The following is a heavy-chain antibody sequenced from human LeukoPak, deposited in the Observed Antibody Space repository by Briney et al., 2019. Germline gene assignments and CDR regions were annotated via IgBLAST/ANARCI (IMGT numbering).Heavy chain of an antibody. V-gene: IGHV1-69*05. CDR1: GGTFSSYA. CDR3: ARVGGIVVVPAATTAEYYYYMDV. CDR2: IIPIFGTA. Sequence: SVKVSCKASGGTFSSYAISWVRQAPGQGLEWMGGIIPIFGTANYAQKFQGRVTITTDESTSTAYMELSSLRSEDTAVYYCARVGGIVVVPAATTAEYYYYMDVWGKGTTVTVSS. J-gene: IGHJ6*03. D-gene: IGHD2-2*01.